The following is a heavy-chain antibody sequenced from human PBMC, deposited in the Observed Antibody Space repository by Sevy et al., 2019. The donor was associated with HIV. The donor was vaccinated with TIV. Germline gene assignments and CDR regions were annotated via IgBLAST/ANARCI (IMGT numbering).Heavy chain of an antibody. Sequence: GGSLRLSCVVSGFNFRDYSVNWVRQAPGKGLEWVSSINNDGTYIFYGDSVKGGFTVSRDNAKNSLYLHMNSLRADDTAVYYCVRDGGDEYGAGSYYGPFDYWGRGTLVTVSS. CDR1: GFNFRDYS. CDR2: INNDGTYI. D-gene: IGHD3-10*01. CDR3: VRDGGDEYGAGSYYGPFDY. V-gene: IGHV3-21*06. J-gene: IGHJ4*02.